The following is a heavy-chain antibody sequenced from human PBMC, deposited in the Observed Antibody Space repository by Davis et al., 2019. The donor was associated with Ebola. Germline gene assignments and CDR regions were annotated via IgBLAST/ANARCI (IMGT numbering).Heavy chain of an antibody. CDR2: INPSGGST. CDR3: ARDLPLGAGMDV. Sequence: ASVKVSCKASGYTFTSYAMHWVRQAPGQRLEWMGIINPSGGSTSYAQKFQGRVTMTRDTSTSTVYMELSSLRSEDTAVYYCARDLPLGAGMDVWGKGTTVTVSS. CDR1: GYTFTSYA. V-gene: IGHV1-46*01. J-gene: IGHJ6*04. D-gene: IGHD3-16*01.